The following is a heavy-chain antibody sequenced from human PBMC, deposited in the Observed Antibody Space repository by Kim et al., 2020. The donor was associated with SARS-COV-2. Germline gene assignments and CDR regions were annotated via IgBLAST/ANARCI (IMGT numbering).Heavy chain of an antibody. CDR3: ARDKGSSRGRRFDY. Sequence: SETLSLTCTVSGGSVSSGSYYWSWIRQPPGKGLEWIGYIYYSGSTNYNPSLKSRVTISVDTSKNQFSLKLSSVTAADTAVYYCARDKGSSRGRRFDYWGQGTLVTVSS. D-gene: IGHD2-15*01. J-gene: IGHJ4*02. CDR1: GGSVSSGSYY. V-gene: IGHV4-61*01. CDR2: IYYSGST.